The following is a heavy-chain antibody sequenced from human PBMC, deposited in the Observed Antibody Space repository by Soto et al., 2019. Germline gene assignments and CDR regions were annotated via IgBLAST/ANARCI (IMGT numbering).Heavy chain of an antibody. D-gene: IGHD3-22*01. CDR2: IYPGNSDT. CDR3: TRHAGVEGSGYYSH. J-gene: IGHJ4*02. CDR1: GYSFTNYW. V-gene: IGHV5-51*01. Sequence: PGESLKISCKGSGYSFTNYWIGWVRQMPGKGLEWMGIIYPGNSDTRYNPSFRGQVTISADKSLSTAHLQWSSLKASDTAMYYCTRHAGVEGSGYYSHWGQGTPVTVSS.